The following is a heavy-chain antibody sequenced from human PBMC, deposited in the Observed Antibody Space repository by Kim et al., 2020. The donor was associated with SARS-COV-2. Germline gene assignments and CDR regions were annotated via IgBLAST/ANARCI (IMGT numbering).Heavy chain of an antibody. V-gene: IGHV4-34*01. CDR2: INHSGST. J-gene: IGHJ4*02. CDR3: ARDWGYSYGYAYYFDY. D-gene: IGHD5-18*01. Sequence: SETLSLTCAVYGGSFSGYYWSWIRQPPGKGLEWIGEINHSGSTNYNPSLKSRVTISVDTSKNQFSLKLSSVTAADTAVYYCARDWGYSYGYAYYFDYWGQGTLVTVSS. CDR1: GGSFSGYY.